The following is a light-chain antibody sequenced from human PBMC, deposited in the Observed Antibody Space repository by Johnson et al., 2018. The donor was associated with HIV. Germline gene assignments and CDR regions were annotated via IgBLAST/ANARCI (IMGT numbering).Light chain of an antibody. V-gene: IGLV1-51*02. CDR1: SSTIGNND. CDR2: KND. Sequence: QSVLTQPPSVSAAPGQKVTISCSGSSSTIGNNDVSWYQLLPGTAPKLLIYKNDQRPSGIPDRFSGSKSGTSATLGITGLQTGDEADYYCGTWDSSLSAGVFGTGTKVTVL. J-gene: IGLJ1*01. CDR3: GTWDSSLSAGV.